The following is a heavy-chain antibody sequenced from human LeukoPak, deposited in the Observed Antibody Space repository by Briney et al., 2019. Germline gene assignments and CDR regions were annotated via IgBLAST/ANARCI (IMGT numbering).Heavy chain of an antibody. D-gene: IGHD2-2*01. CDR3: DLHCSSSSCYLYGMDV. Sequence: PGGSLRLSWAASGFTFSRYSMNWVRQAPGKGLEWVSYIGSITDGITHYAESVKGRFTTSRDNAKNSLYLQMNSLRAEDTAVYYCDLHCSSSSCYLYGMDVWGQGTTVTVSS. CDR1: GFTFSRYS. CDR2: IGSITDGIT. V-gene: IGHV3-48*04. J-gene: IGHJ6*02.